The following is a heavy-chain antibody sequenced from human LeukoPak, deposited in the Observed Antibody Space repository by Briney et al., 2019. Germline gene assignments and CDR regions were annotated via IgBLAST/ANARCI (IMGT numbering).Heavy chain of an antibody. CDR3: TTDLKDFWSGYYYYYYMDV. Sequence: GGSLRLSCAASGFTFTDAWMSWVRQAPGKGLEWVGRIKSRVSGGTTDYAAPVKGRFTISRDDSKNTLHLQMDSLRTEDTAVYYCTTDLKDFWSGYYYYYYMDVWGKGTTVTVSS. V-gene: IGHV3-15*01. D-gene: IGHD3-3*01. CDR1: GFTFTDAW. CDR2: IKSRVSGGTT. J-gene: IGHJ6*03.